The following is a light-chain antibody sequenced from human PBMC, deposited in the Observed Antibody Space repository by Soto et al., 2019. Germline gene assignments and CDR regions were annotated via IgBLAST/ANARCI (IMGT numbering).Light chain of an antibody. CDR2: DVN. CDR1: SSDFGGYNY. V-gene: IGLV2-14*03. Sequence: QSVLTQPASVSGSPGQSITLSCSATSSDFGGYNYVSWYQQHPGEAPKLIIYDVNNRPSGVSNRFSGSTSGNTASLTISGLQADDEADYYCSSYSSTTTLVVFGTGTKVTVL. J-gene: IGLJ1*01. CDR3: SSYSSTTTLVV.